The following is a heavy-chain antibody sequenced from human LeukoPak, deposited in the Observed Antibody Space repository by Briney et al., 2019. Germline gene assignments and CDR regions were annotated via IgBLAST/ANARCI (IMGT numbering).Heavy chain of an antibody. D-gene: IGHD2-2*01. Sequence: PGGSLRLSCAASGFTFSSYWMSWVRQAPGKGLEWVANIRQDGSEKYYVDSVKGRSTISRDNAKNSLYLQMNSPRAEDTAVYYCARDDCSSISCYHNWFDPWGQGTLVTVSS. CDR3: ARDDCSSISCYHNWFDP. J-gene: IGHJ5*02. V-gene: IGHV3-7*01. CDR1: GFTFSSYW. CDR2: IRQDGSEK.